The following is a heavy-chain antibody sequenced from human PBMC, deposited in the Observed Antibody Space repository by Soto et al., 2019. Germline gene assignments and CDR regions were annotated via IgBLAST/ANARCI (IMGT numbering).Heavy chain of an antibody. J-gene: IGHJ4*02. CDR3: ARGRYGDY. CDR1: GYGFTTYG. Sequence: QVHLVQSGAEVKKPGASVKVSCKGSGYGFTTYGITWVRQAPGQGLEWMAWISAHNCNTNYAQKLQGRVTVTRDTSTSTAYTALRSRRSDDTAVYSCARGRYGDYWGQGALVTVSS. V-gene: IGHV1-18*01. CDR2: ISAHNCNT. D-gene: IGHD1-1*01.